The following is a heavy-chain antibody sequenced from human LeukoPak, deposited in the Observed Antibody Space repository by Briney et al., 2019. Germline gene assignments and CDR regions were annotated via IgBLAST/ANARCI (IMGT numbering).Heavy chain of an antibody. J-gene: IGHJ4*02. CDR2: ISYDGSNK. Sequence: GGSLRLSCAASGFTFSSYGMHWVRQAPGKGLEWVAVISYDGSNKYYADSVKGRFTISRDNSKNTLYLQMNSLRAEDTAVYYCARDFYYYDSSGPLDYWGQGTLVTVSS. V-gene: IGHV3-30*03. D-gene: IGHD3-22*01. CDR1: GFTFSSYG. CDR3: ARDFYYYDSSGPLDY.